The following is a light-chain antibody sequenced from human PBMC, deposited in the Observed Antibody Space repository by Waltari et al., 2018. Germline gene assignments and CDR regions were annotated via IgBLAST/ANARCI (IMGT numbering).Light chain of an antibody. CDR3: QQCYTFPYT. CDR2: WAS. CDR1: QSVLSRSNNKNH. J-gene: IGKJ2*01. V-gene: IGKV4-1*01. Sequence: DIVLTQSPDSLAVSLGERATINCKSSQSVLSRSNNKNHLGWYQQKPGQPPKLLITWASTRESGVPDRFSGSGSGTDFTLTISGLQAEDVAVYFCQQCYTFPYTFGQGTQLEIK.